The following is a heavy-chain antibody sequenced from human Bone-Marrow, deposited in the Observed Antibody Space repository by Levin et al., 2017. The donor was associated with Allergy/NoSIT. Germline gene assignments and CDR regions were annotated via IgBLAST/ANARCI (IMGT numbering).Heavy chain of an antibody. CDR2: INHSGST. Sequence: PSETLSLTCAVYGGSFSGYYWSWIRQPPGKGLEWIGEINHSGSTNYNPSLKSRVTISVDTSKNQFSLKLSSVTAADTAVYYCAREIVVVPAAMKSSGAFDIWGQGTMVTVSS. CDR3: AREIVVVPAAMKSSGAFDI. D-gene: IGHD2-2*01. V-gene: IGHV4-34*01. J-gene: IGHJ3*02. CDR1: GGSFSGYY.